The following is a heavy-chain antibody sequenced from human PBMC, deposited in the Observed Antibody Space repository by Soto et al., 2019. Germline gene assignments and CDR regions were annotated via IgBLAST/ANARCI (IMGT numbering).Heavy chain of an antibody. D-gene: IGHD4-17*01. V-gene: IGHV5-51*01. J-gene: IGHJ4*02. CDR2: IYPGDSET. CDR3: ARQGNGAEGFDF. Sequence: GESLKISCSGSDYVFSSSWIGRVRQMPGKGLELMGIIYPGDSETRYSPSFQGQVLITADKSISTAYLQWSSLKASDTAMYYCARQGNGAEGFDFWGQGALVTVSS. CDR1: DYVFSSSW.